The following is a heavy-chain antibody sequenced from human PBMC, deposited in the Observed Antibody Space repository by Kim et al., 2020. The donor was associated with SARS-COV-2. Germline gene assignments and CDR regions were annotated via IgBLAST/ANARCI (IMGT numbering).Heavy chain of an antibody. CDR2: IYYDGTKK. CDR3: AKARGDYVNHFYYGLDV. J-gene: IGHJ6*01. Sequence: GGSLRLSCAASRFVFSTYAMHWVRLAPGKGLEWVALIYYDGTKKYYGDSVKGRFIISRDNSNNTLYLGMNSLRVEDTGLYYCAKARGDYVNHFYYGLDV. V-gene: IGHV3-30-3*02. D-gene: IGHD4-17*01. CDR1: RFVFSTYA.